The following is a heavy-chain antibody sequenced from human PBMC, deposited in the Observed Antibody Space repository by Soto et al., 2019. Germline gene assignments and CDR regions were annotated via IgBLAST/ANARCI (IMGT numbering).Heavy chain of an antibody. CDR1: GFTFSSYG. Sequence: GGSLRLSCAASGFTFSSYGMHWVRQAPGKGLEWVAVISYDGSNKYYADSVKGRFTIPRDNSKNTLYLQMNSLRAEDTAVYYCAKDRASGYDYLRPRFGSWYFDLWGRGTLVTVSS. V-gene: IGHV3-30*18. CDR2: ISYDGSNK. D-gene: IGHD5-12*01. J-gene: IGHJ2*01. CDR3: AKDRASGYDYLRPRFGSWYFDL.